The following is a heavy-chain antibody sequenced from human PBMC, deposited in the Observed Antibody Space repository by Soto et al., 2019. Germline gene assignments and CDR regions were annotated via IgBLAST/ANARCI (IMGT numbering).Heavy chain of an antibody. CDR3: ARAEFTMVRGVINWFDP. Sequence: SETLSLTCTVSGGSISSGGYYWSWIRQHPGKGLEWIGYIYYSGSTYYNPSLKSRVTISVDTSKNQFSLKLSSVTAADTAVYYCARAEFTMVRGVINWFDPWGQGTLVTVSS. V-gene: IGHV4-31*03. CDR2: IYYSGST. J-gene: IGHJ5*02. D-gene: IGHD3-10*01. CDR1: GGSISSGGYY.